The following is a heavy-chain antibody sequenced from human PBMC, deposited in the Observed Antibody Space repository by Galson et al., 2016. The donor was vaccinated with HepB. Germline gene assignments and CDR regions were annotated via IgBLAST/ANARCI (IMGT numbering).Heavy chain of an antibody. CDR1: GFTFNSYA. J-gene: IGHJ4*02. CDR3: ARDAMGRGSGSYSAFDY. D-gene: IGHD1-26*01. CDR2: ITSAGDKQ. V-gene: IGHV3-30*04. Sequence: SLRLSCAGSGFTFNSYAMNWVRQAPGKGLEWVAAITSAGDKQYYTDSVRGRFTISRDNSNNMMYLQMNSLRPEDTSVYYCARDAMGRGSGSYSAFDYWGQGTLVAVSS.